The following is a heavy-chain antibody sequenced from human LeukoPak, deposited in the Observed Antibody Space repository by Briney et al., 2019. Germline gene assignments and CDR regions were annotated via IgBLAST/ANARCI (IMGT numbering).Heavy chain of an antibody. D-gene: IGHD3-3*01. CDR2: ISSSSSTI. CDR1: GFSFSSYS. J-gene: IGHJ4*02. Sequence: HPGGSLRLSCAASGFSFSSYSMNWVRQAPGKGLEWVSYISSSSSTIYYADSVKGRFTISRDNFKSTLYLQMDSLRAEDTAVYYCAKDSGVLDFWSGYYTWRGGQGTLVTVSS. V-gene: IGHV3-48*01. CDR3: AKDSGVLDFWSGYYTWR.